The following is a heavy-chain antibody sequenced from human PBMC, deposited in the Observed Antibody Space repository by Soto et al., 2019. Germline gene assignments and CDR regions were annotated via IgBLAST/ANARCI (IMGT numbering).Heavy chain of an antibody. CDR3: ARSHSTVVTPHYYYYYGMDV. Sequence: SVKVSCKASGGTFSSYAISWVRQAPGQGLEWMGGIIPIFGTANYAQKFQGRVTITADESTSTAYMELSSLRSEDTAVYYCARSHSTVVTPHYYYYYGMDVWGQGTTVTVSS. CDR2: IIPIFGTA. V-gene: IGHV1-69*13. J-gene: IGHJ6*02. D-gene: IGHD4-17*01. CDR1: GGTFSSYA.